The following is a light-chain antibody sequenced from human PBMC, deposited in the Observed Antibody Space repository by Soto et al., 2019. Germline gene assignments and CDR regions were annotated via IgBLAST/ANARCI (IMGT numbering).Light chain of an antibody. CDR2: AAI. CDR1: QTITTY. CDR3: QQTYSTPHT. J-gene: IGKJ2*01. V-gene: IGKV1-39*01. Sequence: DIQMTQSPSSLSASVGDRVTITCRASQTITTYLNWYQHKPGKAPKLLIYAAISLQSGVPSRLSGSGSGTDFTLTISSLQPEDFATYYCQQTYSTPHTFD.